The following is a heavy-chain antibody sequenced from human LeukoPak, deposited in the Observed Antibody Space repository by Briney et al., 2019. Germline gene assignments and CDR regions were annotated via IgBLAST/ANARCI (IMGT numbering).Heavy chain of an antibody. CDR3: ARGNRGDY. V-gene: IGHV3-48*02. J-gene: IGHJ4*02. CDR2: IISSGSTI. D-gene: IGHD2/OR15-2a*01. Sequence: GGSLRLSCAASGFTFSSNNMNWVRQAPGKGLEWVSYIISSGSTIYYADSVKGRFTISRDNAKNSLYLQMNSLRDEDTAVYYCARGNRGDYWGQGTLVTVSS. CDR1: GFTFSSNN.